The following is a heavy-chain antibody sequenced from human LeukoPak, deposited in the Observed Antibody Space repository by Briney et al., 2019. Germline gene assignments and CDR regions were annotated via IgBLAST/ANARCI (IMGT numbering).Heavy chain of an antibody. CDR1: GGSFSGYY. CDR3: ARGFISGWGFSYWFDP. V-gene: IGHV4-34*01. CDR2: INHSGST. J-gene: IGHJ5*02. D-gene: IGHD6-19*01. Sequence: KPSETLSLTCAVYGGSFSGYYWSWIRQPPGKGLEWIGKINHSGSTNYNPSLKSRVTISVDTSKNQFSLKLSSVTAADTAVYYCARGFISGWGFSYWFDPWGQGTLVTVSS.